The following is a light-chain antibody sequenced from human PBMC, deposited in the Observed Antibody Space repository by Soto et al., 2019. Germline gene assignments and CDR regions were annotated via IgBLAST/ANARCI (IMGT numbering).Light chain of an antibody. V-gene: IGKV3-20*01. CDR3: QQYGSSQT. J-gene: IGKJ1*01. CDR2: GAS. Sequence: EIVLTQSPGTLSLSPGESATLSCSASQSVSSNYLAWYQQKPGQAPRLLIFGASSRATGIPDRFSGSGSGTDFTLTISRLEPGDFAVYYCQQYGSSQTFGQGTKVEIK. CDR1: QSVSSNY.